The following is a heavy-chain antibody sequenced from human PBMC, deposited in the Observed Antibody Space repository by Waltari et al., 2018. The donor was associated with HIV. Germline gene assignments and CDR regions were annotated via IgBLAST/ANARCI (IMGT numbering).Heavy chain of an antibody. CDR2: IGSTGRTT. CDR3: ARLQTWFDY. CDR1: GFTFSSYG. Sequence: EVQLVESGGGLVQPGGSLRLSCADSGFTFSSYGMNWVRQAPGKGLEWVAHIGSTGRTTHYADSVKGRFTISRDDAKNSLYLQANSLRDEDTGVYFCARLQTWFDYWGQGTLVAVSS. V-gene: IGHV3-48*02. J-gene: IGHJ4*02.